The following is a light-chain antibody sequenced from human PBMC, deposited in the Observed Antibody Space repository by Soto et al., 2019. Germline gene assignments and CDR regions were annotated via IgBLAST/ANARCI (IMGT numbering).Light chain of an antibody. V-gene: IGKV3-11*01. CDR3: PQRYNWQFT. CDR2: DAS. CDR1: QSVGTY. J-gene: IGKJ3*01. Sequence: EIVLTQSPDTLSLSPGERATLSCRASQSVGTYLAWYQQKPGQTPRLLIYDASNRATGIPARFSGSGSGTDFALTISTLEPEDFAVYYCPQRYNWQFTFGPGTKVDIK.